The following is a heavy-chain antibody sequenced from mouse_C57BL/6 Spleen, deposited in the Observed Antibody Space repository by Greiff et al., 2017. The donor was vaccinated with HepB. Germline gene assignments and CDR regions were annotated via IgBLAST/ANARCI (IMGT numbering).Heavy chain of an antibody. V-gene: IGHV1-81*01. CDR1: GYTFTSYG. CDR3: ARAHYYGSSSYYFDY. Sequence: QVQLKESGAELARPGASVKLSCKASGYTFTSYGISWVKQRTGQGLEWIGEIYPRSGNTYYNEKFKGKATLTADKSSSTAYMELRSLTSEDSAVYFCARAHYYGSSSYYFDYWGQGTTLTVSS. CDR2: IYPRSGNT. D-gene: IGHD1-1*01. J-gene: IGHJ2*01.